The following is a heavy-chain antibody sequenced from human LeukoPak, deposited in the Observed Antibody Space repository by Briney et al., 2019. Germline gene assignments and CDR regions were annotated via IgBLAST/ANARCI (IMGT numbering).Heavy chain of an antibody. J-gene: IGHJ4*02. V-gene: IGHV1-2*02. D-gene: IGHD2-2*01. CDR1: GYTFTGYY. CDR2: INPNSGGT. CDR3: AREAVVPAAIVGPFDY. Sequence: GASVKVSCKASGYTFTGYYMHWVRQAPGQGLEWMGWINPNSGGTNYAQKFQGRVTITADKSTSTAYMELSSLRSEDTAVYYCAREAVVPAAIVGPFDYWGQGTLVTVSS.